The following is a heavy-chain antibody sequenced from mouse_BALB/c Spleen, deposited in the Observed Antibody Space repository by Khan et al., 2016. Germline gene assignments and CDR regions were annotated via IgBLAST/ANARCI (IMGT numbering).Heavy chain of an antibody. Sequence: QIQLVQSGPELKKPGETVRFSCKASGYTFTNYGMNWVKQAPGKGLKWMGWINTYTGEPTYADDFQGRFAISLDTSASTAYLQLNNLKYEDTATYFCARPDYDCSRGFADWGQGTLVTVSA. D-gene: IGHD1-1*01. J-gene: IGHJ3*01. CDR2: INTYTGEP. V-gene: IGHV9-3-1*01. CDR1: GYTFTNYG. CDR3: ARPDYDCSRGFAD.